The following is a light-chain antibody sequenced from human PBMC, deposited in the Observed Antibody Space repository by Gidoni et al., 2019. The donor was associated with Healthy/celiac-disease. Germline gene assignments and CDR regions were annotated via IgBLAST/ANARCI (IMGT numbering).Light chain of an antibody. Sequence: HSALTQPASVSGSPGPSIPISCTGTSSDVGGYNYVPWYQQHPGKAPKLMIYDVSNRPSGVSNRFAGSKSGNTASLTISGLQAEDEADYYCSSYTSSSTPGVFGGGTKLTVL. CDR2: DVS. J-gene: IGLJ2*01. CDR3: SSYTSSSTPGV. V-gene: IGLV2-14*01. CDR1: SSDVGGYNY.